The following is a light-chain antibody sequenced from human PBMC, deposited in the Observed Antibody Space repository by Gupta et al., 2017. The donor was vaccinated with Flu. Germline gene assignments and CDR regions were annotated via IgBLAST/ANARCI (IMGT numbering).Light chain of an antibody. CDR1: QSVSSSY. CDR3: HQDGSSPG. Sequence: EIVLTQSPGTLSLSPGERATLSCMAIQSVSSSYLAWYQQKPGQAPRLLIYGASSRATGITARFSGRGEGTDFTHTSSRRESEGCAAYYVHQDGSSPGFGHGTNVDIK. J-gene: IGKJ3*01. V-gene: IGKV3-20*01. CDR2: GAS.